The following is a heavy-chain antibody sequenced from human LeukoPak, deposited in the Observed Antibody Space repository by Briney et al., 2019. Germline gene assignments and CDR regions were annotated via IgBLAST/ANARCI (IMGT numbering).Heavy chain of an antibody. CDR1: EFSVGSNY. CDR2: IYSGGST. D-gene: IGHD3-10*01. V-gene: IGHV3-66*01. Sequence: GGSLRLSCAASEFSVGSNYMTWVRQAPGKGLEWVSLIYSGGSTYYADSVKGRFTISRDNSKNTLYLQMNSLRAEDTAVYYCATDLVHYYASGAKTWGQGTLVTVSS. J-gene: IGHJ5*02. CDR3: ATDLVHYYASGAKT.